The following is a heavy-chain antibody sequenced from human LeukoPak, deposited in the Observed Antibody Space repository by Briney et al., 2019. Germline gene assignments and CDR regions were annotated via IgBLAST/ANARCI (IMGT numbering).Heavy chain of an antibody. CDR3: AKGVGYDFWSGYYPIDY. V-gene: IGHV3-53*01. CDR2: IYSGGST. D-gene: IGHD3-3*01. J-gene: IGHJ4*02. CDR1: GFTVSSNY. Sequence: GGSLRLSCAASGFTVSSNYMSWVRQAPGKGLEWVSVIYSGGSTYYADSVKGRFTISRDNSKNTLYLQMNSLRAEDTAVYYCAKGVGYDFWSGYYPIDYWGQGTLVTVSS.